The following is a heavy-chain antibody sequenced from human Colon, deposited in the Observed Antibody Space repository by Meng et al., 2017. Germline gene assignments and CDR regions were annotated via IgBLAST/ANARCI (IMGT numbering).Heavy chain of an antibody. CDR3: GRDQGRELINH. D-gene: IGHD1-7*01. CDR2: VYHRGNT. V-gene: IGHV4-4*03. Sequence: QVQLPAAPPVLVKPPAPLSCPSPVSANPLSSDTWWSCARQPPGKGLEWIGDVYHRGNTNYNPSLKSRVDISVDKSKNQFYLSLFSVTAADTAVYYCGRDQGRELINHWGQGTLVTVSS. CDR1: ANPLSSDTW. J-gene: IGHJ4*02.